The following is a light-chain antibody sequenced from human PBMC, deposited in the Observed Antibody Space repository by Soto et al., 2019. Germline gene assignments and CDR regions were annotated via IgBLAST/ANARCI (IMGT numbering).Light chain of an antibody. V-gene: IGKV1-12*01. CDR3: QQYKSFWT. CDR1: QAIDSW. J-gene: IGKJ1*01. Sequence: DIQMTQSPSSVSASVGDRVTITCRASQAIDSWLAWYQQKPGEAPKLLIFTGSLLHSGVPPRFSGSGSGTEFTLTISSLQPDDFATYYCQQYKSFWTLGQGTKVDI. CDR2: TGS.